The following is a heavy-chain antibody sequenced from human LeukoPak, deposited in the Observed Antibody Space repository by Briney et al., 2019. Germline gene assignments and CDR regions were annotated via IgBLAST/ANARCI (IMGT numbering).Heavy chain of an antibody. Sequence: ASVKVSCKASGYTFTSYGISWVRPAPGQGLEWMGWISAYNGNTDYAQKLQGRVTMTTDTSTSTAYMELRSLRSDDTAVYYCARYEFGELSDYWGQGTLVTVSS. CDR1: GYTFTSYG. V-gene: IGHV1-18*01. D-gene: IGHD3-10*01. CDR2: ISAYNGNT. J-gene: IGHJ4*02. CDR3: ARYEFGELSDY.